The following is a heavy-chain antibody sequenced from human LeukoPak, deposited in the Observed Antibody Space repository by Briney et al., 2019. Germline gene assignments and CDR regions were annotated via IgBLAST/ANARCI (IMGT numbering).Heavy chain of an antibody. V-gene: IGHV1-69*05. CDR1: GGTFISYA. CDR3: ARDGGAMARYFYYYYMDV. CDR2: IIPIFGTA. Sequence: SVKVSCKASGGTFISYAISWVRQAPGQGIEWMGRIIPIFGTANYAQKFQGRVTSTTDESTSTAYMELSSMRSEDTAVYYCARDGGAMARYFYYYYMDVWGKGTTVTVSS. D-gene: IGHD3-16*01. J-gene: IGHJ6*03.